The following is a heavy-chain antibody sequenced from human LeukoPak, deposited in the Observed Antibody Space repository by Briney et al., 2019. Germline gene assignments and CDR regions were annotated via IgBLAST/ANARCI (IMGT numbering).Heavy chain of an antibody. CDR2: ISSSSSYI. CDR3: ASSEDGVVTPNDY. V-gene: IGHV3-21*01. J-gene: IGHJ4*02. CDR1: GFTFSSYE. Sequence: GGSLRLSCTASGFTFSSYEMNWVRQAPGKGLEWVSSISSSSSYIYYADSVKGRFTISRDNAKNSLYLQMNSLRAEDTAVYYCASSEDGVVTPNDYWGQGTLVTVSS. D-gene: IGHD3-3*01.